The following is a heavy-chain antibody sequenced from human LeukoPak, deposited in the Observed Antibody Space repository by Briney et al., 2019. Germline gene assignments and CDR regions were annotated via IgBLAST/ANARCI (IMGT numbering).Heavy chain of an antibody. V-gene: IGHV4-39*01. J-gene: IGHJ4*02. CDR2: IYYSGST. CDR1: GGSISSSSYY. D-gene: IGHD6-13*01. Sequence: SETLSLTCTVSGGSISSSSYYWGWIRQPPGKGLEWIGSIYYSGSTYYNPSLKSRVTISVDTSKNQFSLKLSSVTAADTAVYYCARGDVAGAGIIVYWGQGTLVTVSS. CDR3: ARGDVAGAGIIVY.